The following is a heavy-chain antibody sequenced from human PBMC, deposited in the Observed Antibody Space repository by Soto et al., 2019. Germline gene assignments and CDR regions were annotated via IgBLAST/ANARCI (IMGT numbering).Heavy chain of an antibody. CDR2: IYWDDDK. Sequence: QITLNESGPTVVKPAETLTLTCTFSGFSLTTSGVGVGWIRQSPGKAPEWLALIYWDDDKRYSASLKSRLTITKDPSKNQVVLRMASVDPADTATYYCAHRILRTVFGLVTTTAIYFDFWGQGTPVVVSS. V-gene: IGHV2-5*02. CDR1: GFSLTTSGVG. J-gene: IGHJ4*02. CDR3: AHRILRTVFGLVTTTAIYFDF. D-gene: IGHD3-3*01.